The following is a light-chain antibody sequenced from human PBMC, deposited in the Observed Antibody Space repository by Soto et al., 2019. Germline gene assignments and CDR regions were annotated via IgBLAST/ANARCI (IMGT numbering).Light chain of an antibody. V-gene: IGLV1-44*01. Sequence: QSVLTQPPSASGTPGQRVTISCSGSSSNIGSNTVNWYQQLPGTAPKLLIYSNNQRPSGVPDRFSGSQSGTSASLAISWLQSEDEADYYCAAWDYSLNGWVFGGGTKLTVL. CDR1: SSNIGSNT. J-gene: IGLJ3*02. CDR2: SNN. CDR3: AAWDYSLNGWV.